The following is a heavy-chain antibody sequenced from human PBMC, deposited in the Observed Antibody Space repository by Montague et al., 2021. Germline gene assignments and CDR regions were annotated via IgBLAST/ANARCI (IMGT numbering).Heavy chain of an antibody. CDR1: GSTFSRYW. J-gene: IGHJ4*02. D-gene: IGHD4-17*01. CDR2: INSDGSST. Sequence: SLRLSCAASGSTFSRYWMHWVRQVPGKGLVWVSRINSDGSSTSYADSVKGRFTISRDNAKNTLYLQMNSLRAEDTAVYYCARQATVTTEVGWNYFDYWGQGTLVTVSS. CDR3: ARQATVTTEVGWNYFDY. V-gene: IGHV3-74*01.